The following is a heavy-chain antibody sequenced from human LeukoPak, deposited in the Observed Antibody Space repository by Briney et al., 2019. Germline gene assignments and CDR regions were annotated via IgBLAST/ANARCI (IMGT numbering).Heavy chain of an antibody. CDR2: ISGSGGST. CDR3: ASSYSSSSTFYVY. CDR1: GFTFSSYA. V-gene: IGHV3-23*01. D-gene: IGHD6-6*01. Sequence: GGSLRLSCAASGFTFSSYAMSWVRQAPGKGLEWVSAISGSGGSTYYADSVKGRFTISRDNSKNTLYLQMNSLRAEDTAVYYCASSYSSSSTFYVYWGQGTLVTVSS. J-gene: IGHJ4*02.